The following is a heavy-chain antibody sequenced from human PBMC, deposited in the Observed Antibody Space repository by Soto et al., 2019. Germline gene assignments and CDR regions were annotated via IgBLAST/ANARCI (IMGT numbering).Heavy chain of an antibody. CDR3: ARGGSSSANGMDV. Sequence: EVKLVESGGDLVQPGGSLRLSCAASGFTFSTYSMNWVRQAPGKGLEWVSYISSRSYTIYYVESVKGRFTISRDNAKNSLYLQMNSLRDEDTAVYYCARGGSSSANGMDVWGQGTTVTVSS. CDR2: ISSRSYTI. D-gene: IGHD6-6*01. CDR1: GFTFSTYS. J-gene: IGHJ6*02. V-gene: IGHV3-48*02.